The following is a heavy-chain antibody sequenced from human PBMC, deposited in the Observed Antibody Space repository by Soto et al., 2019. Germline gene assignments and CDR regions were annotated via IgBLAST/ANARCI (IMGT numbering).Heavy chain of an antibody. CDR1: GGSIRSCS. D-gene: IGHD3-10*01. V-gene: IGHV4-59*12. CDR2: MHYNGYT. CDR3: ARAYYYNPVTRGGTYYYYGMDV. J-gene: IGHJ6*04. Sequence: YETLSLTFTVSGGSIRSCSLSWCRQPLGKGLECIGNMHYNGYTKHSPSLKSRVTMSDDTSKNHFSLKLGSVTAADTAVYYCARAYYYNPVTRGGTYYYYGMDVWVKCTMVT.